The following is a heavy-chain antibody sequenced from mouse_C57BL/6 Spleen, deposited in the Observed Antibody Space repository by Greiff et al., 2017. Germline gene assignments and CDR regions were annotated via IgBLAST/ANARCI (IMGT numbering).Heavy chain of an antibody. V-gene: IGHV1-69*01. CDR2: LDPSDSYT. CDR3: ARDYGSSAYFAMGG. J-gene: IGHJ4*01. D-gene: IGHD1-1*01. Sequence: VQLPQPGAEPVMTGSSVKLSCKASGYPFTSYCMHWVKPRPGQGLEWIGELDPSDSYTNYNQKVKGKTTLTVDKSSSTAYMQLSSLTSEDSAVYYCARDYGSSAYFAMGGRGQGASVT. CDR1: GYPFTSYC.